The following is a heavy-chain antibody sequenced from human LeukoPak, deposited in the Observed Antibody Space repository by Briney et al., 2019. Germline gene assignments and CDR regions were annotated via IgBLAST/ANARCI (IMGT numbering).Heavy chain of an antibody. CDR2: INHSGST. J-gene: IGHJ5*02. V-gene: IGHV4-34*01. D-gene: IGHD3-10*01. CDR3: ARGLWFGELNNWFDP. Sequence: PSETLSLTCAVYGGSFSGCYWSWIRQPPGKGRVWFGEINHSGSTNYNPSLKSRVTISVDTSKTQFSLKLSSVTAADTAVYYCARGLWFGELNNWFDPWGQGTLVTVSS. CDR1: GGSFSGCY.